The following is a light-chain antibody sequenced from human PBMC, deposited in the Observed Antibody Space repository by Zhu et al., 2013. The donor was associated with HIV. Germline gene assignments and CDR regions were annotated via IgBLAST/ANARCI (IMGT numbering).Light chain of an antibody. Sequence: QSALTQPPSASGSPGQSVTISCTGTSSDVGGYNYVSWYQQHPGKAPKLMIYEVSKRPSAVPDRFSGSKSGNVASLTISGLQAEDEADYYCSSYTSRSTRVFGTGTSVTVL. CDR2: EVS. CDR1: SSDVGGYNY. J-gene: IGLJ1*01. CDR3: SSYTSRSTRV. V-gene: IGLV2-8*01.